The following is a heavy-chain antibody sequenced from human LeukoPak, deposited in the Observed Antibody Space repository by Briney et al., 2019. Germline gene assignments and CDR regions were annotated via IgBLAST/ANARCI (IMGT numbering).Heavy chain of an antibody. Sequence: SETLSLTCTVSGGSINSYYWGWIRQPPGKGLEWIGSIYYSGSTYYNPSLKSRVTISVDTSKNQFSLKLSSVTAADTAVYYCARRWVRRLTYYYYDMDVWGQGTTVTVSS. CDR2: IYYSGST. CDR3: ARRWVRRLTYYYYDMDV. CDR1: GGSINSYY. V-gene: IGHV4-39*01. D-gene: IGHD1-14*01. J-gene: IGHJ6*02.